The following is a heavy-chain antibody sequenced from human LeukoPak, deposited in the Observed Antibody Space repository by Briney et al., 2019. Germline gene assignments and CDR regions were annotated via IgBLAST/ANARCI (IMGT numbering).Heavy chain of an antibody. CDR1: GFTFSSYS. Sequence: GGSLRLSCAASGFTFSSYSMNWVRKAPGKGLEWVSYIISSSSTIYYAASVKGRFTISRNNAKNSLYLQINCPRAEDTPVYYWARARGWRTSGYYLYHFDYCGQGTLVTFAS. D-gene: IGHD3-22*01. CDR3: ARARGWRTSGYYLYHFDY. CDR2: IISSSSTI. V-gene: IGHV3-48*01. J-gene: IGHJ4*02.